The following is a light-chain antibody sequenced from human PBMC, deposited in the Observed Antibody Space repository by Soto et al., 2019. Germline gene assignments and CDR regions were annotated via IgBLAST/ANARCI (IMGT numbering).Light chain of an antibody. V-gene: IGKV3-11*01. CDR3: HQRQSWPRT. Sequence: EIVLTQSPATLCSFPGDRVTLSCRASQYINTRLAWYQHRPGQAPRLLIYQTSLRAAGIPARFSASGSGTDFTLTISDVQPEDFALYYCHQRQSWPRTFGQGTKVDIK. J-gene: IGKJ1*01. CDR2: QTS. CDR1: QYINTR.